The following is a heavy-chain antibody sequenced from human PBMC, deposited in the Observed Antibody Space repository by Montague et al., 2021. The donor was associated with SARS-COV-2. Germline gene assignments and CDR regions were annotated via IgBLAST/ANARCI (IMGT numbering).Heavy chain of an antibody. Sequence: SETLSLTCSVSGFSISSGFYWAWIRQSPGKGPEWTGTVYHSGYTHYNPSLKGRVTVSIDTPKNQFSLTVTSVTAADTAVYFCARRGYTGSDYFDYWGQGTLVTVSS. V-gene: IGHV4-38-2*01. CDR3: ARRGYTGSDYFDY. CDR1: GFSISSGFY. D-gene: IGHD5-12*01. J-gene: IGHJ4*02. CDR2: VYHSGYT.